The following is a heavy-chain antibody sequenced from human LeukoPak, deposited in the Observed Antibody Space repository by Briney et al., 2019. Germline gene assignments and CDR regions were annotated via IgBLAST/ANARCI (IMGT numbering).Heavy chain of an antibody. CDR2: IYYSGST. V-gene: IGHV4-39*01. CDR1: GGSISSSSYY. Sequence: SETLSLTCTVSGGSISSSSYYWGWIRQPPGKGLEWIGSIYYSGSTYYNPSLKSRVTISVDTSKNQFSLKLSSVTAADTAVYYCATTPGTEDYYDSSGPRDAFDIWGQGTMVTVSS. J-gene: IGHJ3*02. D-gene: IGHD3-22*01. CDR3: ATTPGTEDYYDSSGPRDAFDI.